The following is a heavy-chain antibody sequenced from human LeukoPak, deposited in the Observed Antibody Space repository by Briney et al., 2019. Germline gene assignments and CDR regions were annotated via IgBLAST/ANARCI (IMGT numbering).Heavy chain of an antibody. V-gene: IGHV4-34*01. Sequence: SEPQSLTCAVDGGSFSGYYWSWLRDPPEEGREGVGKINHSGSTNYNPSLKSRVTISVDTSKNQFSLRLSSVTAADTAVYYCARGRYVTTRGGAAAGFLDYWGQGTLVTVST. CDR1: GGSFSGYY. CDR3: ARGRYVTTRGGAAAGFLDY. D-gene: IGHD6-13*01. J-gene: IGHJ4*02. CDR2: INHSGST.